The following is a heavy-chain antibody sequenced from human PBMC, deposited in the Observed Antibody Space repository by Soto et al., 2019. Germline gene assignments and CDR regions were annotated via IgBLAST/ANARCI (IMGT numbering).Heavy chain of an antibody. CDR2: ISYDGSNK. D-gene: IGHD3-3*01. J-gene: IGHJ5*02. V-gene: IGHV3-30*04. CDR1: GFTFSSYA. CDR3: AKDWHGESTFDP. Sequence: GGSLRLSYAASGFTFSSYAMHWVRQAPGKGLEWVAVISYDGSNKYYADSVKGRFTISRDNSKNTLYLQMNSLRAEDTAVYYCAKDWHGESTFDPWGQGTLVTVSS.